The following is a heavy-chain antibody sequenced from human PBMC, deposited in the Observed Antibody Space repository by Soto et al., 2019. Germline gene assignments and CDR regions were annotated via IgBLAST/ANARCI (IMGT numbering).Heavy chain of an antibody. D-gene: IGHD5-18*01. V-gene: IGHV3-23*01. CDR3: ASPVRYSYGYYFYGMDV. Sequence: PGGSLSLSCAASGFAFSSYARTWVRQAPGKGLERVSAINSDGSSTNYADSVKGRFTISRDNAKNTLYLQMNSLRAEDTSVYYCASPVRYSYGYYFYGMDVWGQGTTVTVSS. J-gene: IGHJ6*02. CDR1: GFAFSSYA. CDR2: INSDGSST.